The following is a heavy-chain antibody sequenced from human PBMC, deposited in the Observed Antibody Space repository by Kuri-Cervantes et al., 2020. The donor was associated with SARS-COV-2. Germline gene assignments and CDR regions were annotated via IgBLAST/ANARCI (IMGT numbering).Heavy chain of an antibody. D-gene: IGHD2-21*01. J-gene: IGHJ4*02. CDR1: GFNFSRTD. CDR3: AKDRVGVQDF. CDR2: ISHDGKNK. V-gene: IGHV3-30*18. Sequence: GGSLRLSCAASGFNFSRTDMHWVRQAPGKGLEWVAVISHDGKNKKCIASGKGRFTISRDNSQNTLYLHTKSLSSEDTAMYYCAKDRVGVQDFWGQGTLVTVSS.